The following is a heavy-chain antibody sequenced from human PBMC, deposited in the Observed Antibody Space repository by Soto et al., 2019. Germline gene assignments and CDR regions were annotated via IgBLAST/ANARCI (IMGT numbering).Heavy chain of an antibody. J-gene: IGHJ5*02. D-gene: IGHD2-15*01. CDR3: ARLVRVAATWFEP. CDR1: SGSISSSNW. CDR2: IYHSGST. V-gene: IGHV4-4*02. Sequence: PSETLSLTCAVSSGSISSSNWWSWVRQPPGKGLEWIGEIYHSGSTNYNPSLKSRVTISVDKSKNQFSLKLSSVTAADTAVYYCARLVRVAATWFEPWGQGTLVTVSS.